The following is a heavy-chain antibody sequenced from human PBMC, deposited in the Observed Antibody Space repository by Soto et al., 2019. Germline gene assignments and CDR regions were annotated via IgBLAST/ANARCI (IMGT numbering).Heavy chain of an antibody. CDR2: IDTSGTKI. CDR1: GYTFSDYY. CDR3: ASHYDMWSGYLSPVDY. J-gene: IGHJ4*02. V-gene: IGHV3-11*01. Sequence: VGSLRLSCAASGYTFSDYYMSWIRQAPGKGLEWISYIDTSGTKIYYADSVKGRFTITRDNAKNSLYLEMNSLRDEDTAVYYCASHYDMWSGYLSPVDYWGQGTLVNVSS. D-gene: IGHD3-3*01.